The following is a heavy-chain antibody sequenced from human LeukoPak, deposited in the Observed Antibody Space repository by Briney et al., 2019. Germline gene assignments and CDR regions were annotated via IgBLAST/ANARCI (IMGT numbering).Heavy chain of an antibody. CDR1: GYTFTSYG. CDR3: ARETSRSGSYDGLFRANDAFDI. Sequence: ASVKVSCKASGYTFTSYGISWVRQAPGQGLEWMGWISAYNGNTNYAQKLQGRVTMTTDTSTSTAYMELRSLRSDDTAVYYCARETSRSGSYDGLFRANDAFDIWGQGTMVTVSS. V-gene: IGHV1-18*01. CDR2: ISAYNGNT. J-gene: IGHJ3*02. D-gene: IGHD1-26*01.